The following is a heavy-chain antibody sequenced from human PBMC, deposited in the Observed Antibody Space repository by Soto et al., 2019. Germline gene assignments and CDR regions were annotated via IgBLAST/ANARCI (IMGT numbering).Heavy chain of an antibody. J-gene: IGHJ4*02. V-gene: IGHV3-30*09. CDR3: ARDPTYSYGSTYFHF. CDR2: ISYDGSNK. D-gene: IGHD5-18*01. CDR1: GFTFSSYT. Sequence: RGSLRLSCAASGFTFSSYTMHWVRQAPGKGLEWVAVISYDGSNKYYADSVKGRFAISRDNSKNTLYLQMNSLRAEDTAVYYCARDPTYSYGSTYFHFWGQGTLVTVSS.